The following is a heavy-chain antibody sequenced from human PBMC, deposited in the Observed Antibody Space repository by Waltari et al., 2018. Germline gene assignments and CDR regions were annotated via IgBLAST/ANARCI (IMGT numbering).Heavy chain of an antibody. CDR1: GFSLTSTGVA. CDR3: AGGRFYFDY. D-gene: IGHD3-3*01. V-gene: IGHV2-5*02. Sequence: QITLKESGPTLVKPTQTLTLTCTFSGFSLTSTGVAVSWIRQPPGKALEWLALIHWDDEKWYSPSLRSRLTITKDTSRNQVVLTLTNMDPVDTATYYCAGGRFYFDYWGQGTLVTVSS. CDR2: IHWDDEK. J-gene: IGHJ4*02.